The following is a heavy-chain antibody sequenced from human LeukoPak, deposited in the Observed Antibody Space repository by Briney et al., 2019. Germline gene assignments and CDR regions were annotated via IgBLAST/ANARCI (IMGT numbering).Heavy chain of an antibody. D-gene: IGHD3-22*01. CDR1: GFTFSSYS. V-gene: IGHV3-21*01. Sequence: PGGSLRLSCAASGFTFSSYSMNWVRQAPGKGLEWVSSISSSSSYIYYADSVKGRFTISRDNAKNSLYLQMNSLRAEDTAVYYCARPYYYDSSGVDYWGQGTLVTVSS. CDR3: ARPYYYDSSGVDY. CDR2: ISSSSSYI. J-gene: IGHJ4*02.